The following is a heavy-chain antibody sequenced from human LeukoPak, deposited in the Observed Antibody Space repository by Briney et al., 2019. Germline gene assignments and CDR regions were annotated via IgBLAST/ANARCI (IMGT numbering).Heavy chain of an antibody. D-gene: IGHD3-22*01. CDR3: ARGRITMIADY. CDR2: IYHSGST. V-gene: IGHV4-38-2*02. CDR1: GHSISSGYY. J-gene: IGHJ4*02. Sequence: SETLSLTCTVSGHSISSGYYWGWIRQPPGKGLEWIGSIYHSGSTYYNPSLKSRVTISVDTSKNQFSLKLSSVTAADTAVYYCARGRITMIADYWGQGTLVTVSS.